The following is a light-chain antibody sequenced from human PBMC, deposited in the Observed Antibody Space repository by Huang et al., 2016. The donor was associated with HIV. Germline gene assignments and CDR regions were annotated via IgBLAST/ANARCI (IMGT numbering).Light chain of an antibody. CDR2: GAS. J-gene: IGKJ1*01. CDR3: QQYNKWPRT. CDR1: ESVAAN. Sequence: EIVMTQSPATLSVSPGERATLSCRASESVAANLAWYQQIPGQTPRLLIHGASTRATDIPARFSGSGSGTEFTLTISSLQSEDFAVYYCQQYNKWPRTFGQGTKVEI. V-gene: IGKV3-15*01.